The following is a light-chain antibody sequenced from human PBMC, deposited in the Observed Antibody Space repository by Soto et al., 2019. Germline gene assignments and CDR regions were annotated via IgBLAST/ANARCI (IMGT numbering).Light chain of an antibody. CDR1: SSNIGYNY. V-gene: IGLV1-51*01. CDR3: GTWDTSLSAYV. Sequence: QSALTQPPSVSAAPGQKVAISCSGSSSNIGYNYVSWYQHLPGTAPKVLTYDNNKRPSGIPDRFSASKSGTSATLDIAGLQTGDEADYFCGTWDTSLSAYVFGPGTKVTVL. CDR2: DNN. J-gene: IGLJ1*01.